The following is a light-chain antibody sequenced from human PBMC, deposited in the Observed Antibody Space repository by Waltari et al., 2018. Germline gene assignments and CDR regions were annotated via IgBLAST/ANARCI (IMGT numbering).Light chain of an antibody. CDR1: KNVNNY. CDR3: QHGFGTPLT. J-gene: IGKJ4*01. V-gene: IGKV1-39*01. Sequence: DIQMTQSPSSPSVSVGDRVTITCRASKNVNNYLNWYQQKPGKAPKVLIYKTSTLQSGVPSRFSGSGSGTDYTFTISSLQSEDVATYFCQHGFGTPLTFGGGTKVELK. CDR2: KTS.